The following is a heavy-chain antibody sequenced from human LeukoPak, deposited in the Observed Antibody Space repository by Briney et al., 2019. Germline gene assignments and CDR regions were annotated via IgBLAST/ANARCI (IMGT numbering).Heavy chain of an antibody. CDR1: GYTFTGYY. J-gene: IGHJ4*02. Sequence: GASVKVSCKASGYTFTGYYMHWVRQAPGQGLEWMGWINPNSGGTNYAQKFQGRVTMTRDTSISTAYMELSRLRSEDTALYYCARRGYHDYSGFDYWGQGTLVTVSS. V-gene: IGHV1-2*02. CDR2: INPNSGGT. CDR3: ARRGYHDYSGFDY. D-gene: IGHD1-26*01.